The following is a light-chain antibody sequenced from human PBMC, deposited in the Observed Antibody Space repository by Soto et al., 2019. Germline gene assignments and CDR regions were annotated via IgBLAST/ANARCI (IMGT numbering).Light chain of an antibody. CDR2: KAS. CDR1: RYINR. J-gene: IGKJ2*01. Sequence: DVQMTQSPYTLSASVGDSVTITCRASRYINRLAWYQQKPGRAPKLLIYKASNLGSGVPSRFSGGASGIEFSLTISSLQPDDFATYYCQQYHSYPYTFGQGTKLQIK. V-gene: IGKV1-5*03. CDR3: QQYHSYPYT.